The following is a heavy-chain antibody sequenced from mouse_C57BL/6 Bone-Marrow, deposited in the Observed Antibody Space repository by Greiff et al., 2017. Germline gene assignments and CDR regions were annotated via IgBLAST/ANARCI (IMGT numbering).Heavy chain of an antibody. J-gene: IGHJ2*01. CDR3: ARGWAYYSNYVCYFDY. CDR2: INPNNGGT. V-gene: IGHV1-22*01. Sequence: EVKLVESGPELVKPGASVKMSCKASGYTFTDYNMHWVKQSHGKRLEWIGYINPNNGGTSYNQKFKGKATLTVNKSSGTAYMELRSLTSEDSAVYSCARGWAYYSNYVCYFDYWGQGTTLTVSS. D-gene: IGHD2-5*01. CDR1: GYTFTDYN.